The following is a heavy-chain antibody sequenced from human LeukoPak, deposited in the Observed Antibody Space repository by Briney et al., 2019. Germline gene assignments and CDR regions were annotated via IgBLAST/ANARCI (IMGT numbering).Heavy chain of an antibody. D-gene: IGHD2-2*01. V-gene: IGHV1-8*01. CDR3: ARGARVVPAAIVY. CDR1: GYTFTSYD. J-gene: IGHJ4*02. Sequence: GASVKVSCKASGYTFTSYDINWVRQATGQGLEWMGWMNPNSGNAGYAQKFQGRVTMTRNTSISTAYMELSSLRSEDTAVYYCARGARVVPAAIVYWGQGTLVTVSS. CDR2: MNPNSGNA.